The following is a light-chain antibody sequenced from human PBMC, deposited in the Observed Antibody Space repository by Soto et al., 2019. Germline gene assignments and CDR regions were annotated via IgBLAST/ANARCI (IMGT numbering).Light chain of an antibody. CDR2: DAS. CDR3: QQLSNWPWT. J-gene: IGKJ1*01. CDR1: QSVRSN. Sequence: EIVLTQSPATLSLSPGERATLSCRASQSVRSNLAWYHQKPGQAPRLLIYDASNRATGIPGRFSGSGPGTDLTLTISNLEPADFAVYYCQQLSNWPWTFGQAAKVEIK. V-gene: IGKV3-11*01.